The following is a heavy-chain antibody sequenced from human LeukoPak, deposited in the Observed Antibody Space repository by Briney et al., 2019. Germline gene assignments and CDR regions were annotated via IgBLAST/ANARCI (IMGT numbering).Heavy chain of an antibody. CDR2: INGDGGTT. V-gene: IGHV3-74*01. D-gene: IGHD6-19*01. Sequence: GESLTLPCAASGFTFSRYWMHWVRQGPGKALVWFSRINGDGGTTTYGDSVRGRFTISRDNAKNTVYLQMNSLRAEDTAVYYCVRDRAVAGTEDFYFDNWGQGTLVTVSS. CDR1: GFTFSRYW. J-gene: IGHJ4*02. CDR3: VRDRAVAGTEDFYFDN.